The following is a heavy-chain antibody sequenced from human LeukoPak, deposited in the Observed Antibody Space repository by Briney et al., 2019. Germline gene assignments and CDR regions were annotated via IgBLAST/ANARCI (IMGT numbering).Heavy chain of an antibody. CDR2: ISYHGSDT. J-gene: IGHJ4*02. CDR3: AKDLAGLQWLAPCFDY. Sequence: GGSLRLSCAASGFTFSSYGMHWVRQAPGKGLEWVAVISYHGSDTFYADSVKGRFTISRDNSKNTLYLQMNSLRVEDTAVYCCAKDLAGLQWLAPCFDYWGQGTLVTVSS. CDR1: GFTFSSYG. V-gene: IGHV3-30*18. D-gene: IGHD6-19*01.